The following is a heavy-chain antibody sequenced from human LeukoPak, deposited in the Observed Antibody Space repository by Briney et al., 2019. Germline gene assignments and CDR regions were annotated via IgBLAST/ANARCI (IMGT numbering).Heavy chain of an antibody. CDR3: ATAPTFTYGYV. CDR2: IYPGDSDT. J-gene: IGHJ4*02. CDR1: GYSFINYW. V-gene: IGHV5-51*01. Sequence: GESLKISCKSSGYSFINYWIGWVRQMPGQGLEWMGIIYPGDSDTRHSPSFQGQVTISADKSISTAYLQWSSLKASDTAMYYCATAPTFTYGYVWGQGTLVTVSS. D-gene: IGHD3-16*01.